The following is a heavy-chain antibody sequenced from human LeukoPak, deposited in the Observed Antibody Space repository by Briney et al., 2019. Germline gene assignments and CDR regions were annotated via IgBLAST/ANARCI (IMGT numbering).Heavy chain of an antibody. D-gene: IGHD6-6*01. CDR1: GFTFSSYA. CDR3: ARRWAQQLVDY. Sequence: PGGSLRPSCVVSGFTFSSYAMSWVRQAPGKGLECVSGISGSGGSTNYADSVKGRFTISRDNSKNTLYLQMNSLRAEDTAVYYCARRWAQQLVDYWGQGTLVTVSS. J-gene: IGHJ4*02. CDR2: ISGSGGST. V-gene: IGHV3-23*01.